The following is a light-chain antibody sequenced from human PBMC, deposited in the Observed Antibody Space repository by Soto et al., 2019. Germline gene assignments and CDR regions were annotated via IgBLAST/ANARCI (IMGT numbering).Light chain of an antibody. J-gene: IGKJ4*01. V-gene: IGKV3D-15*01. CDR2: GAS. Sequence: EIVMTQSPGTLSVSTGQGATLSCRASHSVDSNLAWYQQKPGQAPRLLISGASTRPTGIPDRFSGSGSGTEFTLTISSLQSEDFAVYYCQQYDKWPLTFXGGTKADIK. CDR3: QQYDKWPLT. CDR1: HSVDSN.